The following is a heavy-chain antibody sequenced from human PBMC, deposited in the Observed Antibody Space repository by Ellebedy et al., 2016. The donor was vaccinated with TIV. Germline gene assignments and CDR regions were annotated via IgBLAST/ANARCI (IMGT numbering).Heavy chain of an antibody. CDR1: GYSIRNCYY. V-gene: IGHV4-38-2*02. D-gene: IGHD3-3*01. Sequence: MPSETLSLTCTVSGYSIRNCYYWGWIRQPPGKGLEWIGEIFHSGSTNYNPSLNSRASISVDKSKNQFSLRLSSVTAADTAVYYCARVVGEYGMDVWGQGTTVWVSS. CDR2: IFHSGST. J-gene: IGHJ6*02. CDR3: ARVVGEYGMDV.